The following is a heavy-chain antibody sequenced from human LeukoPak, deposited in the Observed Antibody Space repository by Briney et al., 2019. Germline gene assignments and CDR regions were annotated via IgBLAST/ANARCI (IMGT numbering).Heavy chain of an antibody. V-gene: IGHV4-31*03. CDR1: GGSISSGGYY. CDR3: ARDRGPYSGYDSYYFDY. J-gene: IGHJ4*02. D-gene: IGHD5-12*01. Sequence: SETLSLTCTVSGGSISSGGYYWGWIRQHPGKGLEWIGYIYYSGSTYYNPSLKSRVTISVDTSKNQFSLKLSSVTAADTAVYYCARDRGPYSGYDSYYFDYWGQGTLVTVSS. CDR2: IYYSGST.